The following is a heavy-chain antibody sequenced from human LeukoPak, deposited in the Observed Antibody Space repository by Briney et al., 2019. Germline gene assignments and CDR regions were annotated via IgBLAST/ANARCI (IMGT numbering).Heavy chain of an antibody. CDR2: IYYSGST. V-gene: IGHV4-59*01. Sequence: SETLSLTCTVSGGSISSYYWSWIRQPPGKGLEWIGYIYYSGSTNYNPSLKSRVTISVDTPKNQFSLKLSSVTAADTAVYYCARDSSWYWNDAFDIWGQGTMVTVSS. D-gene: IGHD6-13*01. CDR1: GGSISSYY. CDR3: ARDSSWYWNDAFDI. J-gene: IGHJ3*02.